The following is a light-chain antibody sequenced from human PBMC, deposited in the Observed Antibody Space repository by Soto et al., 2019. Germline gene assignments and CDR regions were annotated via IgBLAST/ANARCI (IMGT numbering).Light chain of an antibody. Sequence: QSVLTQPPSVSAAPGQKVTISCSGSGSNIGKNDVSWYLPLPGAAPKLLIYDTNKRPSGIPDRFSGSKTGTSATLGITGLQTGDEADYFCGTWDTRLSVVVFGGGTKLTVL. CDR3: GTWDTRLSVVV. V-gene: IGLV1-51*01. J-gene: IGLJ2*01. CDR1: GSNIGKND. CDR2: DTN.